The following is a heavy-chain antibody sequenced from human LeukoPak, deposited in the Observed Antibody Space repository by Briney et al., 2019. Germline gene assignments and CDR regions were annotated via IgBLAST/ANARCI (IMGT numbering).Heavy chain of an antibody. CDR2: INQDGSEK. CDR3: ARDHVVDGLVFDY. D-gene: IGHD2-15*01. J-gene: IGHJ4*02. V-gene: IGHV3-7*01. CDR1: GFTFSSHW. Sequence: GGSLRLSCAASGFTFSSHWMSWVRQAPGKGLEWVANINQDGSEKYYMDPVKGRFTISRDNAKNSLYLQMNSLRAEDTAIYYCARDHVVDGLVFDYWGQGTLVTVSS.